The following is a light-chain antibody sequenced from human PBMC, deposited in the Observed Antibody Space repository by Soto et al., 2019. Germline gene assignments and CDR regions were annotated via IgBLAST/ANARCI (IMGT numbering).Light chain of an antibody. J-gene: IGLJ3*02. CDR1: SSNIGSTT. CDR3: AAWDDSLNGVV. CDR2: NNT. V-gene: IGLV1-44*01. Sequence: QTVVTQPPSASGAPGQRVTIACSGSSSNIGSTTVKWYQQLPGTAPKLLIYNNTQRPSGVPDRFSGSKSGTSASLAISGLQAEDEADYYCAAWDDSLNGVVFGGGTKLTVL.